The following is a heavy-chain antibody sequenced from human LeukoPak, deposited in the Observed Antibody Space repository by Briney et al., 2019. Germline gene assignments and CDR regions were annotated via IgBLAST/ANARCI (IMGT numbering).Heavy chain of an antibody. CDR2: ISAYNGNT. V-gene: IGHV1-18*01. CDR3: ATILYCSSTSCYPLNGMDV. CDR1: GGTFSSYA. J-gene: IGHJ6*02. Sequence: EASVKVSCKASGGTFSSYAISWVRQAPGQGLEWMGWISAYNGNTNYAQKLQGRVTMTTDTSTSTAYMERRSLRSDDTAVYYCATILYCSSTSCYPLNGMDVWGQGTTVTVSS. D-gene: IGHD2-2*01.